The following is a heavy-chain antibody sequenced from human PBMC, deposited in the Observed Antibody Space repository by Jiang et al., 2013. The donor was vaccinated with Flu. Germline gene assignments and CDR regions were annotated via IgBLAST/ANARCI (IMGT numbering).Heavy chain of an antibody. D-gene: IGHD2-2*01. Sequence: NHSGSTNYNPSLKSRVTISVDTSKNQFSLKLSSVTAADTAVYYCARRRKIVVVPAATLGRGRFDIWGQGTMVTVSS. V-gene: IGHV4-34*01. J-gene: IGHJ3*02. CDR2: NHSGST. CDR3: ARRRKIVVVPAATLGRGRFDI.